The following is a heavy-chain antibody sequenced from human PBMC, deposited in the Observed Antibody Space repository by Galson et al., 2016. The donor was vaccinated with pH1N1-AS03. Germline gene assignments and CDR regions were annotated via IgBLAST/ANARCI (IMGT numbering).Heavy chain of an antibody. J-gene: IGHJ4*02. CDR2: ITSSSRTI. CDR3: ARERGLIDYERSGYPNYFDY. D-gene: IGHD3-22*01. V-gene: IGHV3-11*01. CDR1: GFTFSDYY. Sequence: SLRLSCAASGFTFSDYYMSWIRQAPGKGLEWVSSITSSSRTIYYADSVKGRFTLSVDTAKNQISLRLKSVTAADTAVYYCARERGLIDYERSGYPNYFDYWGQGALVTVSS.